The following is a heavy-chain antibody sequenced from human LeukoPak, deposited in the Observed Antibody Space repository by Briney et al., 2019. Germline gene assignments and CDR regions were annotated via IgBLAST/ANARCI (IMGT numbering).Heavy chain of an antibody. J-gene: IGHJ4*02. CDR1: GYTFTSSG. Sequence: ASVMVSCKASGYTFTSSGISWVRQAPGQGPEWMGWISGYNCNTNYAQKFHGRVIMATDTSTSTAYLELSSLRSDDTAVYCCARDGSSSSFDYWGQGTLVTVSS. D-gene: IGHD6-6*01. V-gene: IGHV1-18*01. CDR3: ARDGSSSSFDY. CDR2: ISGYNCNT.